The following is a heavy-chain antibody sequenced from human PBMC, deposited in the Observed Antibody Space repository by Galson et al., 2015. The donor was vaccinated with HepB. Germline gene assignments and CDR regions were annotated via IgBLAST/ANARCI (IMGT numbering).Heavy chain of an antibody. V-gene: IGHV1-2*04. J-gene: IGHJ4*02. D-gene: IGHD3-22*01. CDR1: GYTFTGYY. CDR3: ARAYYYDSSGYYYGPFDY. Sequence: SVKVSCKASGYTFTGYYMHWVRQAPGQGLEWMGWINPNSGGTNYAQRFQGWVTMTRDTSISTAYMELSRLRSDDTAVYYCARAYYYDSSGYYYGPFDYWGQGTLVTVSS. CDR2: INPNSGGT.